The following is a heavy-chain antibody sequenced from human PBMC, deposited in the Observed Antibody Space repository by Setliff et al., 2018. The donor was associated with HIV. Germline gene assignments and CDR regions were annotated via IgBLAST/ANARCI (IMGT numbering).Heavy chain of an antibody. CDR2: IDHSGGT. CDR1: GGSLKNYY. Sequence: PSETLSLTCAVYGGSLKNYYWSWIRQPPGKGLEWIGEIDHSGGTNYNPSLKDRVTISLDASKNQFSLKVTNATAADTAVYFCATKRFYNAIWGSYRDTQRAYFDYWGQGTLVTVSS. V-gene: IGHV4-34*01. CDR3: ATKRFYNAIWGSYRDTQRAYFDY. D-gene: IGHD3-16*02. J-gene: IGHJ4*02.